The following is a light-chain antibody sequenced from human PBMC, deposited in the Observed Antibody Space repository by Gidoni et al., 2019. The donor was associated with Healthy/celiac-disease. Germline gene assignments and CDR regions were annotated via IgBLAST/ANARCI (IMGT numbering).Light chain of an antibody. J-gene: IGKJ1*01. Sequence: DIVMTQAPDSLAVALGERATINCKSSQSVLYSSNNKYYLAWYQQKPGQPPKLLIYWASTRESGVPDRFSGSGSGTDFTLTISSLQAEAVAVYYCQQYYSTPQTFGQGTKVEIK. CDR2: WAS. CDR1: QSVLYSSNNKYY. V-gene: IGKV4-1*01. CDR3: QQYYSTPQT.